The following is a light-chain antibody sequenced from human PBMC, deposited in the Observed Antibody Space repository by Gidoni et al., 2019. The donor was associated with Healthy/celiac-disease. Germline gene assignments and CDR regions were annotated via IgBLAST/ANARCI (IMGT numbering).Light chain of an antibody. J-gene: IGLJ3*02. CDR2: DDS. CDR3: QVWDSSSDPWV. Sequence: SYVLTQPPSVSVAPGQTARITCGGNNIGRKSVHWYQQKPCQAPLLVVYDDSDRPSGIPARFSGSNSGNTATLTISRVEAGDEADYYCQVWDSSSDPWVFGGGTKLTVL. V-gene: IGLV3-21*02. CDR1: NIGRKS.